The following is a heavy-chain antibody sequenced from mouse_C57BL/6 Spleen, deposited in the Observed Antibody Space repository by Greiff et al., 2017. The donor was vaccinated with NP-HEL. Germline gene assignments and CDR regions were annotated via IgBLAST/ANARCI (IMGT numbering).Heavy chain of an antibody. CDR1: GFTFSDYG. CDR2: ISSGSSTI. Sequence: EVKVVESGGGLVKPGGSLKLSCAASGFTFSDYGMHWVRQAPEKGLEWVAYISSGSSTIYYADTVKGRFTISRDNAKNTLFLQMTRLRSEDTAMYYCARGYYSNYDYAMDYWGQGTSVTVSS. CDR3: ARGYYSNYDYAMDY. J-gene: IGHJ4*01. V-gene: IGHV5-17*01. D-gene: IGHD2-5*01.